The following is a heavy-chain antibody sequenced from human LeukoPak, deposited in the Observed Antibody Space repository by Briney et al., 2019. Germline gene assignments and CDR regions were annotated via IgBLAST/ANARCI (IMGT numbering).Heavy chain of an antibody. CDR1: GGSISSYY. Sequence: SETLSLTCTVSGGSISSYYWSWIRRPPGKGLEWIGYIYYSGSTNYNPSLKSRVTISVDTSKNQFSLKLSSVTAADTAVYYCARERRFLEWLLLDYWGQGTLVTVSS. J-gene: IGHJ4*02. D-gene: IGHD3-3*01. CDR2: IYYSGST. CDR3: ARERRFLEWLLLDY. V-gene: IGHV4-59*01.